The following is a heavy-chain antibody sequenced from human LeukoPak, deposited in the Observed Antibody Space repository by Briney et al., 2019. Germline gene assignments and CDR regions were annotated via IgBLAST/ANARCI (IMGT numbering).Heavy chain of an antibody. CDR2: TYYRTKWYS. V-gene: IGHV6-1*01. Sequence: SPTLSLTCVISGDSVSRTNAAWNWIRQSPSRGLEWLGRTYYRTKWYSDSAVSVKSRIIINADTSKNQFSLQLNSVTAADTAVYYCAGRVGATIWTGMEFWGQGILVTVSS. CDR1: GDSVSRTNAA. CDR3: AGRVGATIWTGMEF. D-gene: IGHD1-26*01. J-gene: IGHJ4*02.